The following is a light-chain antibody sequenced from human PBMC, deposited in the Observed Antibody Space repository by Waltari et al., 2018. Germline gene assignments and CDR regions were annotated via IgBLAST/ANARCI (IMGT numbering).Light chain of an antibody. V-gene: IGLV1-36*01. J-gene: IGLJ2*01. CDR1: SSTRGNNP. Sequence: QTVLTQPPSVSEAPRQRVTISCSGTSSTRGNNPVNRYQQLPGKAPKLLIYYDDLLPSGVSDRFSGSKSGTSASLAISGLQSEDEADYYCAAWDDSLNVVVFGGGTKLTVL. CDR2: YDD. CDR3: AAWDDSLNVVV.